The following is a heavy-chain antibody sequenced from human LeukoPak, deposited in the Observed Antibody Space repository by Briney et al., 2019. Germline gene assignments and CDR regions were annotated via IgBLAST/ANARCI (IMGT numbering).Heavy chain of an antibody. J-gene: IGHJ4*02. Sequence: SETLSLTCTVSGGSIRSHFYYWGWIRQPPGKGLEWIGSIYYTGSTNYNPSLESRVTISVDTSKNQFSLKLSSVTAADTAVYYCARQGYYGSGSYTRFDYWGQGTLVTVSS. CDR1: GGSIRSHFYY. V-gene: IGHV4-39*01. D-gene: IGHD3-10*01. CDR2: IYYTGST. CDR3: ARQGYYGSGSYTRFDY.